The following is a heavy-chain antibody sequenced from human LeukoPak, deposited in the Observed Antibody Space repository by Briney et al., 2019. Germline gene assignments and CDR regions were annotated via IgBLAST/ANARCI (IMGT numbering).Heavy chain of an antibody. CDR2: IYYGQTI. J-gene: IGHJ4*02. V-gene: IGHV4-39*01. CDR3: ARGRGRSGNSSGYYSFRY. D-gene: IGHD3-22*01. Sequence: SETLSLTCTISAASISSSSHHWGWIRQSPGKGLEWIGSIYYGQTIYYNPSLNSRVTISVDTSKNQFSLKLSSVTAADTAVYYCARGRGRSGNSSGYYSFRYWGQGTLVTVSS. CDR1: AASISSSSHH.